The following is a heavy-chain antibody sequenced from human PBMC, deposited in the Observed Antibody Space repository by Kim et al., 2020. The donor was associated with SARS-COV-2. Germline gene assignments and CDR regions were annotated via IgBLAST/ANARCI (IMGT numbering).Heavy chain of an antibody. J-gene: IGHJ3*02. V-gene: IGHV6-1*01. CDR3: ARYVLLWFGESPDAFDI. Sequence: VKSRITINPDTSKNKFSLQLNSVTPEDTAVYYCARYVLLWFGESPDAFDIWGQGTMVTVSS. D-gene: IGHD3-10*01.